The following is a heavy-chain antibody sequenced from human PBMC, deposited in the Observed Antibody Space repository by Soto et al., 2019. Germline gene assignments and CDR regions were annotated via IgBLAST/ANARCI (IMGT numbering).Heavy chain of an antibody. V-gene: IGHV4-59*01. CDR1: GGSISSYY. J-gene: IGHJ4*02. Sequence: ETLSLTCTVSGGSISSYYWSWIRQPPGKGLEWIGNIYYSGSTNYNPSLKSRVTISVDTSKNQFSLKLSSVTAADTAVYYCASQTANFYGSGSYYLPFDYWGQGTLVTAS. CDR3: ASQTANFYGSGSYYLPFDY. CDR2: IYYSGST. D-gene: IGHD3-10*01.